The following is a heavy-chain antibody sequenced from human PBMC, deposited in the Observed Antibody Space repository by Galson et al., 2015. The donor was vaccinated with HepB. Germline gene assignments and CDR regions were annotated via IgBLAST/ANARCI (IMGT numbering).Heavy chain of an antibody. J-gene: IGHJ6*03. V-gene: IGHV1-69*04. CDR1: GGTFSSYA. D-gene: IGHD2-2*02. CDR2: IIPILGIA. CDR3: ARDSLVVVPAAIRYYYYMDV. Sequence: SVKVSCKASGGTFSSYAISWVRQAPGQGLEWIGRIIPILGIANYAQKFQGRVTITADKSTSTAYMELSSLRSEDTAVYYCARDSLVVVPAAIRYYYYMDVWGKGTTVTVSS.